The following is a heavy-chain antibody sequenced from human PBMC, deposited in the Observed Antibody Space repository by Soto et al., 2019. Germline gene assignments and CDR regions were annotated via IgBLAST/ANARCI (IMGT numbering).Heavy chain of an antibody. Sequence: LRLSCAISGFSVSSNYLSWVRQAPGKGLEWVSVHYSGGSTYYADSVQGRFTISRDKSNNTLYLQMRRVRAEDTAVYFCANTAQHLTGFDYWGQGTLVTVSS. V-gene: IGHV3-53*01. J-gene: IGHJ4*02. CDR3: ANTAQHLTGFDY. CDR2: HYSGGST. CDR1: GFSVSSNY. D-gene: IGHD3-9*01.